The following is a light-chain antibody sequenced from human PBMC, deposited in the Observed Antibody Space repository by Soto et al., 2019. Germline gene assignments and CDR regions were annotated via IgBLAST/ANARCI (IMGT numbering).Light chain of an antibody. J-gene: IGKJ5*01. Sequence: EIPLTQSPSSLAASVGDRLTLTCRASRNVSIYLNWYQHKPGKGPTLLIHATSNLQIGDPSRFSGSGSGTEFTLTISSLEPEDFGTYYCQQSYKMPSFGQGTRLVIK. CDR2: ATS. CDR1: RNVSIY. CDR3: QQSYKMPS. V-gene: IGKV1-39*01.